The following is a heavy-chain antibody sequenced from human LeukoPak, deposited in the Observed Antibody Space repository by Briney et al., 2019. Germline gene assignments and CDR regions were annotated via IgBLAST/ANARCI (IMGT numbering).Heavy chain of an antibody. CDR2: IDSSGTVR. V-gene: IGHV3-48*03. CDR3: ARETRGGTYRYNFLDY. CDR1: GFTFSNFD. J-gene: IGHJ4*02. D-gene: IGHD3-16*02. Sequence: PGGSLRLSCAASGFTFSNFDMTWVRQAPGKGLEWVSYIDSSGTVRYYADSVNRRFTISRDNAKNSLHLQMGSLRAEDTAVYYCARETRGGTYRYNFLDYWGLGTLVTVSS.